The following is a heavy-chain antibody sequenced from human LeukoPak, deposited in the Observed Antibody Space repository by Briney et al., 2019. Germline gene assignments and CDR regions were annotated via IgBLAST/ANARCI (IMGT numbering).Heavy chain of an antibody. D-gene: IGHD1-1*01. CDR1: GFTFSSYA. CDR2: ISGIDGTT. CDR3: AKGDNWKYGHHDY. V-gene: IGHV3-23*01. Sequence: GGSQRLSCAASGFTFSSYAMSWVRQAPGKGLEWVSSISGIDGTTYYADSVKGRFTISTDNSKYTRSLQMNSLRAEDTAVYYCAKGDNWKYGHHDYWGQGTLVTVSS. J-gene: IGHJ4*02.